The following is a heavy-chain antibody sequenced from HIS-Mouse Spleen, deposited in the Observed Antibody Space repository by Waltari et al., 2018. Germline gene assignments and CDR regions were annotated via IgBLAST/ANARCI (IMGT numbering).Heavy chain of an antibody. CDR1: GFTYSSYW. J-gene: IGHJ4*02. CDR3: ARVGYSSGWYDY. Sequence: EVQLVESGGGLVQPGGSLSLSCAASGFTYSSYWMHWVRQAPGKGLVWVSRINSDGSSTSYADSVKGRFTISRDNAKNTLYLQMNSLRAEDTAVYYCARVGYSSGWYDYWGQGTLVTVSS. V-gene: IGHV3-74*01. D-gene: IGHD6-19*01. CDR2: INSDGSST.